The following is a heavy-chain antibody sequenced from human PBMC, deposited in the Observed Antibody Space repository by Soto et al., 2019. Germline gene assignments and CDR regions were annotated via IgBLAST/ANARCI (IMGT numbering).Heavy chain of an antibody. CDR1: GYSFSSHA. Sequence: QVQLEQSGSEVKKSGSSVKVSCKASGYSFSSHAITWVRQAPGQGLEWMGGIIAVFGTPSYAQTFQGRVTISADKSTNTSYLELRSVRSEDTAVYYCARGGALSTSWYWGDGLDSWGQGTQVTVSS. CDR3: ARGGALSTSWYWGDGLDS. CDR2: IIAVFGTP. D-gene: IGHD6-13*01. J-gene: IGHJ4*02. V-gene: IGHV1-69*06.